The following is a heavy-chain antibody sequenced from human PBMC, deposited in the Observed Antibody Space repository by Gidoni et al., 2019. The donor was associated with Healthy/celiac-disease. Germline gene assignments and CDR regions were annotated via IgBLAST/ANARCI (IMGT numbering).Heavy chain of an antibody. V-gene: IGHV1-69*01. CDR1: GGTFSSYA. CDR3: ARETQGGFDP. Sequence: QVQLVQSGAEVKKPGSSVKVSCKASGGTFSSYAISWVRQAPGQGLEWMGGIIPMFGTGNYAQKFQGRVTITADESTSTAYMELGSPRSEDTAVYYCARETQGGFDPWGQGTLVTVSS. J-gene: IGHJ5*02. CDR2: IIPMFGTG.